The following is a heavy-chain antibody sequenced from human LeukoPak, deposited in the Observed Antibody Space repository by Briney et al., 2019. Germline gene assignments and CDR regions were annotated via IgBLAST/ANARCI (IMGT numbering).Heavy chain of an antibody. CDR1: GFTFSSYS. CDR3: ARDSGSYYWDAFDI. J-gene: IGHJ3*02. V-gene: IGHV3-21*01. CDR2: ISSSSSYI. D-gene: IGHD1-26*01. Sequence: PGGSLRLSCAASGFTFSSYSMNWVRQAPGKGLEWVSSISSSSSYIYYADSVKGRFTISRDNAKNSLYLQMNSLRAEDTAVYYCARDSGSYYWDAFDIWGQGIMVTVSS.